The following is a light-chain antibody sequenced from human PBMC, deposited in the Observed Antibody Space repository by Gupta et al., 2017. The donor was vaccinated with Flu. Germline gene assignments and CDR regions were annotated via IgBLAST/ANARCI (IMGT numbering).Light chain of an antibody. Sequence: SALPQPRPETGSPAPSVTISCTGTSSDVGGYNDVSWCQHHPGKAHNRMIYDVSTRAPGVPDFFSGSKSGNTASLTISGRQEEEEADYYCCSYAGAYTWVFGGGTKLTVL. CDR3: CSYAGAYTWV. CDR2: DVS. V-gene: IGLV2-11*01. J-gene: IGLJ2*01. CDR1: SSDVGGYND.